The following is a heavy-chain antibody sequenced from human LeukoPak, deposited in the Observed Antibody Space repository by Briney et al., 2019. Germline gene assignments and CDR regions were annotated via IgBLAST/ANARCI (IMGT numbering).Heavy chain of an antibody. CDR1: GGSFSGYY. Sequence: PSETLSLTSAAYGGSFSGYYWSWIRQPPGKGLQWIGDINHSGSTNYNPSLKSRVTTSVDTPKNQFSLKLSSVTAADTAVYYCARTPRGSGYYRPLDYWGQGTLVTVSS. D-gene: IGHD3-3*01. CDR2: INHSGST. CDR3: ARTPRGSGYYRPLDY. J-gene: IGHJ4*02. V-gene: IGHV4-34*01.